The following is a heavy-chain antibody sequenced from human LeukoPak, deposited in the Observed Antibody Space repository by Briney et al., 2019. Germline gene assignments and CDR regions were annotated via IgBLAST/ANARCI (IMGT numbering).Heavy chain of an antibody. CDR2: ISIKGDTR. CDR1: GFSVRDYS. Sequence: GGSLGLSCAVSGFSVRDYSMNWVRQVPGKGLDWVSFISIKGDTRYYADSVKGRFTISRDNAKNSLYLQMNSLRAEDTAVYYCARGPNSNWSGLDFWGQGTLLTVSS. J-gene: IGHJ4*02. CDR3: ARGPNSNWSGLDF. V-gene: IGHV3-48*01. D-gene: IGHD6-6*01.